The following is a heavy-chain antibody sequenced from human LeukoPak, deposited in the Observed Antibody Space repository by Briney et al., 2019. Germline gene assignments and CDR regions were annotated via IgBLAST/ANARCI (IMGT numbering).Heavy chain of an antibody. CDR2: ISSSSSCI. CDR3: TTTGEGYSSGWYYFDY. D-gene: IGHD6-19*01. V-gene: IGHV3-21*03. Sequence: GGSLRLSCAASGFTFSSYSMNWVRQAPGKGLEWVSSISSSSSCIYYADSVKGRFTISRDNAKNSLYLQMNSLKTEGTAVYYCTTTGEGYSSGWYYFDYWGQGTLVTVSS. CDR1: GFTFSSYS. J-gene: IGHJ4*02.